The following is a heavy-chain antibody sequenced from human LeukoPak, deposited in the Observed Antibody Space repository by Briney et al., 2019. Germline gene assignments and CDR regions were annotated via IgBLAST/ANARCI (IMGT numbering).Heavy chain of an antibody. V-gene: IGHV4-39*02. CDR3: ARRPVVVTQTNFDY. CDR2: IYYSGIT. CDR1: DGSISSNSFY. Sequence: PSETLSLTCTVSDGSISSNSFYWGWIRQPPGKGLEWIGSIYYSGITYYNPSLKSRVTISVDRSKNHFSLKVSSVTAAGTAVYYCARRPVVVTQTNFDYWGQGTLVTVSS. J-gene: IGHJ4*02. D-gene: IGHD3-22*01.